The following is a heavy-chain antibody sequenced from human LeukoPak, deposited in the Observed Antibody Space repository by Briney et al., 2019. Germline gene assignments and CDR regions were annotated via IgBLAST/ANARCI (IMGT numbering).Heavy chain of an antibody. CDR1: GGTFSSYA. V-gene: IGHV1-69*06. CDR2: IIPIFGTA. CDR3: ANWPELRSSSSWFYY. Sequence: SVKVSCKASGGTFSSYAISWVRQAPGQGLEWMGGIIPIFGTANYAQKFQGRVTITADKSTSTAYMELSSLRSEDMAVYYCANWPELRSSSSWFYYWGQGTLVTVSS. J-gene: IGHJ4*02. D-gene: IGHD6-13*01.